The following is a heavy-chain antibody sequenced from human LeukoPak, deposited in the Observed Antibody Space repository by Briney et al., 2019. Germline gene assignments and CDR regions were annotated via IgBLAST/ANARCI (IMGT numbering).Heavy chain of an antibody. D-gene: IGHD2-2*02. CDR2: IYSCDSGT. J-gene: IGHJ6*03. CDR3: ARLGYCSSTSCYKGLGYYYYYMDV. V-gene: IGHV5-51*01. Sequence: GGPGQISGECSVSLLTRYWIGGARQMPGKGLEGVGIIYSCDSGTRYTAPIPGQVTISADKSISTGYMQWSSLKASDNAMYYCARLGYCSSTSCYKGLGYYYYYMDVWGKGTTVTVSS. CDR1: VSLLTRYW.